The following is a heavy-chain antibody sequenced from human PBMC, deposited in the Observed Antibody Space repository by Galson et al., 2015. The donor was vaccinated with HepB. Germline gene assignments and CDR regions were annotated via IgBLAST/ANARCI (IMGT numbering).Heavy chain of an antibody. Sequence: LRLSCAASGFTFSSYSMNWVRQAPGKGLEWVSSISSSGSYIYYADSVKGRFTISRDNAKNSLYLQMNSLRAEDTAVYYCARDYYDSSGYYEWVYWGQGTLVTVSS. CDR1: GFTFSSYS. CDR3: ARDYYDSSGYYEWVY. J-gene: IGHJ4*02. D-gene: IGHD3-22*01. CDR2: ISSSGSYI. V-gene: IGHV3-21*01.